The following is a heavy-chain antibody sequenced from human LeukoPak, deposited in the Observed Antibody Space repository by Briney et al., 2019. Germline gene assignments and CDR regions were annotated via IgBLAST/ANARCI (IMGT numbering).Heavy chain of an antibody. Sequence: ASVKVSCKASGYTFTGYYMHWVRQAPGQGLEWMGWINPNSGGTNYAQKFQGRVTMTRDTSISTAYMELRSLRSDDTAVYYCARATRITIFGVVIMPYAFDIWGQGTMVTVSS. CDR3: ARATRITIFGVVIMPYAFDI. V-gene: IGHV1-2*02. CDR2: INPNSGGT. CDR1: GYTFTGYY. J-gene: IGHJ3*02. D-gene: IGHD3-3*01.